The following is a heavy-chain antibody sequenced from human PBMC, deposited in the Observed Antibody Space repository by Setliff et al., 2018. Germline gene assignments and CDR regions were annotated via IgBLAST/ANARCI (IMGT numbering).Heavy chain of an antibody. V-gene: IGHV4-38-2*01. CDR1: GSAISSGHY. CDR2: FRPSGGT. J-gene: IGHJ4*02. CDR3: ARPSGTGWPSPSYYFDY. D-gene: IGHD6-19*01. Sequence: NPSETLSLTCAVSGSAISSGHYWGWIRQPPGKGGLEWIGSFRPSGGTYNPSLKSRVTISLDTSRKQFSLKLTSVTAADTAVYYCARPSGTGWPSPSYYFDYWGQGTQVTVSS.